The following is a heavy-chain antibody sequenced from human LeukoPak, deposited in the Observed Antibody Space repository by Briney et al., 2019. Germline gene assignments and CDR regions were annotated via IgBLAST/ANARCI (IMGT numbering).Heavy chain of an antibody. D-gene: IGHD3-16*01. CDR3: TSTLGY. CDR1: GFTFSNVL. CDR2: IQRKTDGETT. J-gene: IGHJ4*02. Sequence: GGSLRLSCAASGFTFSNVLMTWVRQAPGKGLEWVGRIQRKTDGETTDYAAPVKGRFTISRDDSKNTLFLQMNSLKTEDTAVYYCTSTLGYWGQGTLVTVSS. V-gene: IGHV3-15*01.